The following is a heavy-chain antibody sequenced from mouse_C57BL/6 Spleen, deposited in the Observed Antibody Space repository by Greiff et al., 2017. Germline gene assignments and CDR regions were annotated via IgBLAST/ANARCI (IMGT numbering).Heavy chain of an antibody. Sequence: EVKLVESGGDLVKPGGSLKLSCAASGFTFSSYGMSWVRQTPDKRLEWVATISSGGSYTYYPDSVKGRFTISRDNAKNTLYLQMSSLKSEDTAMYYCARGDYGSSHYYAMDYWGQGTSVTVSS. CDR3: ARGDYGSSHYYAMDY. J-gene: IGHJ4*01. V-gene: IGHV5-6*01. D-gene: IGHD1-1*01. CDR2: ISSGGSYT. CDR1: GFTFSSYG.